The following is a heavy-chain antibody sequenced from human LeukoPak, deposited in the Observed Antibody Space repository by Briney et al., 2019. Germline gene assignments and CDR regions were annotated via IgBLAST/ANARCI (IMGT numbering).Heavy chain of an antibody. CDR1: GGTFINYA. Sequence: ASVTVSFKASGGTFINYAISWVGQARGQGGEGMGWMNPNSGNTGYVQKFQGTVTITRNTSISTAYMELSSLRSEDTAVYSCARGFYSSPPDYWGQGTLVTVSS. J-gene: IGHJ4*02. D-gene: IGHD6-13*01. CDR2: MNPNSGNT. V-gene: IGHV1-8*03. CDR3: ARGFYSSPPDY.